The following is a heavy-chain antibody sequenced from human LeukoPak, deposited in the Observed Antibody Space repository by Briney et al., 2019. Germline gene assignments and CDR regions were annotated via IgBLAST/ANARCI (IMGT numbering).Heavy chain of an antibody. CDR1: GGSFSGYY. J-gene: IGHJ4*02. D-gene: IGHD3-16*02. V-gene: IGHV4-34*01. CDR3: ARGPYDYVWGSYRYTEPYYFDH. CDR2: INHSGST. Sequence: PSETLSLTCAVSGGSFSGYYRSWIRQPPGKGLEWIGEINHSGSTNYNPSLKSRVTISVDTSKNQFSLKLSSVTAADTSVYYCARGPYDYVWGSYRYTEPYYFDHWGQGTLVTVSS.